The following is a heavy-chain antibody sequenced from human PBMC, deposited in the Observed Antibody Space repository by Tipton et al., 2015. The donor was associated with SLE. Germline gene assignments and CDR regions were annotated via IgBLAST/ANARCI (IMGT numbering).Heavy chain of an antibody. D-gene: IGHD7-27*01. V-gene: IGHV3-9*01. CDR1: GFTFDVYA. J-gene: IGHJ6*03. CDR3: VRVGTPDYYMDV. Sequence: SLRLSCAASGFTFDVYAMHWVRQAPGKGLEWVSGIGWNSGYIGYADSVKGRFTISRDNAKKSLYLQMDSLRPDDTAFYYCVRVGTPDYYMDVWGKGTRVTVSS. CDR2: IGWNSGYI.